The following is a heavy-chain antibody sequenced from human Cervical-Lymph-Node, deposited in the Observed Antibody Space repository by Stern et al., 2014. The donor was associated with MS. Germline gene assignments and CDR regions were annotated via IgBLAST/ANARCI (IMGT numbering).Heavy chain of an antibody. V-gene: IGHV4-39*01. D-gene: IGHD3-10*01. Sequence: QVQLQESGPGLVKPSETLSLTCTVSGGSISSRDYYWGWIRQPTGKGLEWIGSISYSGSSYSTPSLKSRVTISVDTSKNQFPLNLSSVTAADTALYYCASLNGSGSYPDYWGQGILVTVSS. CDR1: GGSISSRDYY. J-gene: IGHJ4*02. CDR3: ASLNGSGSYPDY. CDR2: ISYSGSS.